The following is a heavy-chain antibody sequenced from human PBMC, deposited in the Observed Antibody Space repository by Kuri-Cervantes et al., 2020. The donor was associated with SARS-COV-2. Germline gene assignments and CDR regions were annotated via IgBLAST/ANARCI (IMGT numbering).Heavy chain of an antibody. D-gene: IGHD3-22*01. CDR2: ISSSCSYT. V-gene: IGHV3-11*05. Sequence: GGSLRLSCAASGFTFSDYYMSWIRQAPGKGLEWVSYISSSCSYTNYADSVKGRFTISRDNAKNSLYLQMNSLRAEDTAVYYCARDLYYYDSSGYYDYWGQGTLVTVSS. CDR3: ARDLYYYDSSGYYDY. J-gene: IGHJ4*02. CDR1: GFTFSDYY.